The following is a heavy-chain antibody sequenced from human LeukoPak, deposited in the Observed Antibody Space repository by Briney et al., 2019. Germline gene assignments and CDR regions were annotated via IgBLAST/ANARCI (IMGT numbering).Heavy chain of an antibody. CDR3: AKPCGSYYLLDGFDI. V-gene: IGHV3-30*18. J-gene: IGHJ3*02. D-gene: IGHD1-26*01. CDR1: GFTFSSDG. Sequence: GGSLRLSCAASGFTFSSDGMNWVRQAPGKGLDWVAVISYDGNNEFYADSVKGRFTISRDNSKNTLYLLMSSLRPEDTAVYYCAKPCGSYYLLDGFDIWGQGTMVTVSS. CDR2: ISYDGNNE.